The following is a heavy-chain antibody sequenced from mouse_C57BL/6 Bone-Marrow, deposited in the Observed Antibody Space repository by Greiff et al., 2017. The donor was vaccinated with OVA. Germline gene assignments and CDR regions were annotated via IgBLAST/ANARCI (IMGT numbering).Heavy chain of an antibody. V-gene: IGHV1-80*01. CDR2: IYPGDGDT. CDR1: GYAFSSYW. D-gene: IGHD2-4*01. J-gene: IGHJ3*01. CDR3: ARLYYDYVPGFAY. Sequence: LQESGAELVKPGASVKISCKASGYAFSSYWMNWVKQRPGKGLEWIGQIYPGDGDTNYNGKFKGKATLTADKSSSTAYMQLSSLTSEDSAVYFCARLYYDYVPGFAYWGQGTLVTVSA.